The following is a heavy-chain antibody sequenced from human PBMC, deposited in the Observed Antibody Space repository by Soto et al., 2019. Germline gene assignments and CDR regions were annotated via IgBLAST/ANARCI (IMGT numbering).Heavy chain of an antibody. J-gene: IGHJ6*02. CDR1: GYTFTSYG. D-gene: IGHD2-2*01. Sequence: ASVKVSCKASGYTFTSYGISWVRQAPGQGLEWMGWISAYNGNTNYAQKLQGRVTMTTDTSTSTAYMELRSLRSDDTAVYYCASSFTSSQRRYGMDVWGQGTTVTVSS. CDR2: ISAYNGNT. V-gene: IGHV1-18*01. CDR3: ASSFTSSQRRYGMDV.